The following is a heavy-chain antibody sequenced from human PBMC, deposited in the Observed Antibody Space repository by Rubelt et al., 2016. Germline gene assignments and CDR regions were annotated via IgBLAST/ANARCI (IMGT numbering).Heavy chain of an antibody. CDR3: VRGGVDV. Sequence: EVQLVESGGGLVQPGGSLRLSCAASGFTFSNYWMNWVRQAPGTGLVWVSRINGDGRSTDYADSVKGRFTIPRDNAKNTLYLQMNSLRAEDTATYYCVRGGVDVWGQGTTVTVSS. V-gene: IGHV3-74*01. J-gene: IGHJ6*02. CDR1: GFTFSNYW. CDR2: INGDGRST.